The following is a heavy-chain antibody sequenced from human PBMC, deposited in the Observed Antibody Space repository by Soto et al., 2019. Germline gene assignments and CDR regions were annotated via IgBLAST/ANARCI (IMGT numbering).Heavy chain of an antibody. Sequence: QVQLQESGPGLVKPSQTLSLTCTVSGGSISSGGYYWSWIRQHPGKGLEWIGYIYYRGSPYYNPSLHSRVTLSVDTSKHHFSLKLSSVTAADTAVYYCASYRRYGDSDYSGQGTLVTVSS. D-gene: IGHD4-17*01. CDR1: GGSISSGGYY. CDR3: ASYRRYGDSDY. CDR2: IYYRGSP. V-gene: IGHV4-31*03. J-gene: IGHJ4*02.